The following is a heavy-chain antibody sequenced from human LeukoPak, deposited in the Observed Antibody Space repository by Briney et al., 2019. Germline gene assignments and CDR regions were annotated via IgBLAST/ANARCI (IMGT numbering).Heavy chain of an antibody. CDR1: GVSFNNYY. Sequence: SETLSLTCAVSGVSFNNYYWSWVRQTPGKGLEWIGEINHSGYTNDSPSLKSRVTLSIDTSRKQFSLNLGSVTVADTGIYYCTRMTTGHDYWGQGTLVTVSS. D-gene: IGHD4-17*01. V-gene: IGHV4-34*01. J-gene: IGHJ4*02. CDR3: TRMTTGHDY. CDR2: INHSGYT.